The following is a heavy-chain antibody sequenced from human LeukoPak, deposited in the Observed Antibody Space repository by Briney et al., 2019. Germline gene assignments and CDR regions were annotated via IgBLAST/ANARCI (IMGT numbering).Heavy chain of an antibody. CDR2: IYNGVNT. Sequence: SETLSLTCTVSGASVSSASYWTWIRQPPGKGVEWIAHIYNGVNTNYNPSLKSRVTISVDTSKNQFSLRLNSVTAADTAVYYCARSRAFNSGAFDPRGQGSLVTVSS. D-gene: IGHD1-26*01. CDR3: ARSRAFNSGAFDP. J-gene: IGHJ5*02. CDR1: GASVSSASY. V-gene: IGHV4-61*01.